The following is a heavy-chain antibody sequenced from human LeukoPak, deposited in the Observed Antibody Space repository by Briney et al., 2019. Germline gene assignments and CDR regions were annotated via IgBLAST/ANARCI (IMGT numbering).Heavy chain of an antibody. CDR2: INPSGGST. V-gene: IGHV1-46*01. J-gene: IGHJ6*03. Sequence: ASVKVSCKASGYTFTSYYMHWVRQAPGQGLEWMGIINPSGGSTSYAQKFQGRVTMTRDMSTSTVYMELSSLRSEDTAVYYCAREKYSSGWEYYYYYYMDVWGKGTTVTVSS. D-gene: IGHD6-19*01. CDR1: GYTFTSYY. CDR3: AREKYSSGWEYYYYYYMDV.